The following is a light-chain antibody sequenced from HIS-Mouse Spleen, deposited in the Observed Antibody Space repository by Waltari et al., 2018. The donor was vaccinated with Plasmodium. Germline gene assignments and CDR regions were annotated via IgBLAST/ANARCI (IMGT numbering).Light chain of an antibody. V-gene: IGLV4-69*01. Sequence: QLVLTQSPSASASLGASVKLTCTLSSGHSSSAIAWPQQQPEKGPRYLRKLNSDGSHSKGDGIPDRFSGSSSGAERYLTISSLQSEDEADYYCQTWGTGMGVFGGGTKLTVL. CDR3: QTWGTGMGV. J-gene: IGLJ2*01. CDR2: LNSDGSH. CDR1: SGHSSSA.